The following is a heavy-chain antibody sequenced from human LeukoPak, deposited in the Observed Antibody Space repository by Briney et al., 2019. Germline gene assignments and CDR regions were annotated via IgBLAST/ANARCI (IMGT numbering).Heavy chain of an antibody. D-gene: IGHD1-26*01. V-gene: IGHV3-33*06. CDR1: GFTFSSYG. CDR3: AKDRAGATFFDY. J-gene: IGHJ4*02. CDR2: IWYDGSNK. Sequence: TGGSLRLSCAASGFTFSSYGMHWVRQAPGKGLEWVAVIWYDGSNKYYADSVKGRFTIPRDNSKNTLYLQMNSLRAEDTAVCYCAKDRAGATFFDYWGQGTLVTVSS.